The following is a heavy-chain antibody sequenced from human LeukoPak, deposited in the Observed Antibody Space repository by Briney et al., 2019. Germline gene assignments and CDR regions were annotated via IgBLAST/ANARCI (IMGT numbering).Heavy chain of an antibody. V-gene: IGHV3-23*01. J-gene: IGHJ4*01. D-gene: IGHD1-26*01. CDR1: GFTFSSYA. Sequence: GGTLRLSCAASGFTFSSYAMSWVRQAPGKGLEWVSGISGSGGTTYYADSVKGRFTIYRDNAKNTLYLQMNSLRAEDTAVYYCAKGESYSLDLCCYWGQGTLVTVPS. CDR2: ISGSGGTT. CDR3: AKGESYSLDLCCY.